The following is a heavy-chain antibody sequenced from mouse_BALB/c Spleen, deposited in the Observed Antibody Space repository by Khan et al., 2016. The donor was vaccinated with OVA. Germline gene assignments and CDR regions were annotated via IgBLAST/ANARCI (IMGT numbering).Heavy chain of an antibody. V-gene: IGHV5-6*01. D-gene: IGHD1-1*01. Sequence: EVELVESGGDLVKPGGSLTLSCAASGFTFSTYGTSCFRHHSAKNQVWVATFSSCGSYTYYPACVKGRFTITRDTAKNPLFLQMSSLKSEDTAMYYCARLAYYHNSEGFAYWGQGTLVTVSA. CDR1: GFTFSTYG. CDR3: ARLAYYHNSEGFAY. J-gene: IGHJ3*01. CDR2: FSSCGSYT.